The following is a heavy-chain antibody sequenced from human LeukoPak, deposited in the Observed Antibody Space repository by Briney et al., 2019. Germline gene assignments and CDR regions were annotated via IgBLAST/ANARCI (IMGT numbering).Heavy chain of an antibody. CDR1: GFTVSSNY. J-gene: IGHJ4*02. Sequence: HPGGPLSLSCAASGFTVSSNYMSWVHQAPGKGLEWVSVIYSSDNTNYADSVKGRFTISRHNSKYTLYLQMNCLRAEDTAVYYCATGSFRSSRGGYFDYWGQGTLVTVSS. CDR3: ATGSFRSSRGGYFDY. V-gene: IGHV3-53*04. D-gene: IGHD6-6*01. CDR2: IYSSDNT.